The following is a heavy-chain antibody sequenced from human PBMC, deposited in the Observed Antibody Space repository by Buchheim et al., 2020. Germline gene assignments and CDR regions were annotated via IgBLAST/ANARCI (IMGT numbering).Heavy chain of an antibody. CDR2: ISGSGGST. V-gene: IGHV3-23*01. Sequence: EVQLLESGGGLVQPGGSLRLSCAASGFTFSSYAMSWVRQAPGKGLEWVSAISGSGGSTYYADSVKGRFTISRDNFTNTLYLQMNSLRAEDTAVYYCANAYGSGSYYPIYYYYGMDVWGQGTT. D-gene: IGHD3-10*01. CDR1: GFTFSSYA. J-gene: IGHJ6*02. CDR3: ANAYGSGSYYPIYYYYGMDV.